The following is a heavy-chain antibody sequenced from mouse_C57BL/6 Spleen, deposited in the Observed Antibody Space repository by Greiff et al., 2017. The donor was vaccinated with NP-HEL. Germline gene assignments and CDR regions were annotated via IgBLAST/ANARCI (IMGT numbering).Heavy chain of an antibody. CDR1: GYTFTDYE. CDR2: IDPETGGT. D-gene: IGHD2-3*01. Sequence: QVQLQQSGAELVRPGASVTLSCKASGYTFTDYEMHWVKQTPVHGLEWIGAIDPETGGTAYNQKFKGKAILTADKSSSTAYMELRSLTSEDSAVYYCTIYDGYYGYAMDYWGQGTSVTVSS. V-gene: IGHV1-15*01. CDR3: TIYDGYYGYAMDY. J-gene: IGHJ4*01.